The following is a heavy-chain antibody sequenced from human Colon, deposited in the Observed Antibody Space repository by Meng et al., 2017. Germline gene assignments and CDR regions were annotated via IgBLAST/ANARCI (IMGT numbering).Heavy chain of an antibody. Sequence: ESLKISCAASGFTFSNAWMNWVRQAPGKGPEWVGLIKSKTDGGTTDFAAPVKGRFTISRDDSKNTPYLQMNSLKIEDTAVYHCATAPGYYDTSPLDYWGQGTLVTVSS. D-gene: IGHD3-9*01. CDR2: IKSKTDGGTT. V-gene: IGHV3-15*01. J-gene: IGHJ4*02. CDR1: GFTFSNAW. CDR3: ATAPGYYDTSPLDY.